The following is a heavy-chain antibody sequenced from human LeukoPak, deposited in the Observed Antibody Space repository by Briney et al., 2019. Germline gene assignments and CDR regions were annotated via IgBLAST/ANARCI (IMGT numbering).Heavy chain of an antibody. J-gene: IGHJ4*02. CDR3: ARDYYDSSGFDY. CDR1: GFTVSNNY. V-gene: IGHV3-53*01. Sequence: GGSLRLSCAASGFTVSNNYMNWVRQPPGKGLEWVSVIYRDGSTYYADSVKGRFTISRDNSKNTLYLQMNSLRAEDTAVYYCARDYYDSSGFDYWGQGTLVTVSS. D-gene: IGHD3-22*01. CDR2: IYRDGST.